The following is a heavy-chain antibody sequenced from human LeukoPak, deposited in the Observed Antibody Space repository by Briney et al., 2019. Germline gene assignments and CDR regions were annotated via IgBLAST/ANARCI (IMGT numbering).Heavy chain of an antibody. J-gene: IGHJ5*02. D-gene: IGHD3-10*01. CDR2: IYISGTI. CDR1: GGSINNYY. V-gene: IGHV4-4*07. Sequence: SETLSLTCTVSGGSINNYYWGWIRQPAGKGLEWIGRIYISGTITYNPSLTSRVTMSVDTSKNQFSLSLSSVTAADTAVYYCTRDSGTTGEVKFDPWGQGSLVTVSS. CDR3: TRDSGTTGEVKFDP.